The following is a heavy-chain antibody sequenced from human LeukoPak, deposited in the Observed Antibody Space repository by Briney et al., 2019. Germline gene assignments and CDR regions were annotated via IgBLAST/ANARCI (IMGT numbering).Heavy chain of an antibody. CDR1: GFTVSSNY. D-gene: IGHD3-3*01. Sequence: GGSLRLSCAASGFTVSSNYMSWVRQAPGKGLEGVSVIYSGGSTYYADSVKGRFTISRDNSKNTLYLQMNSLRADDTAVYYCASRGRYYDFWSGFAPLAYWGQGTLVTVSS. CDR2: IYSGGST. CDR3: ASRGRYYDFWSGFAPLAY. V-gene: IGHV3-66*01. J-gene: IGHJ4*02.